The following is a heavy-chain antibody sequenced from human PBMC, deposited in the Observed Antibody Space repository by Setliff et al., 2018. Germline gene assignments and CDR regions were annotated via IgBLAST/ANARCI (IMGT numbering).Heavy chain of an antibody. CDR1: GFTFSSLW. D-gene: IGHD7-27*01. Sequence: QPGGSLRLSCAASGFTFSSLWMSWVRQAPGKGLEWVSRINGDATITNYADSVKGRFTISRDNARNAPYLQMNSLRGEDTGVYFCAALDWGENFYNVNVWGKGTTVTVSS. J-gene: IGHJ6*03. CDR2: INGDATIT. CDR3: AALDWGENFYNVNV. V-gene: IGHV3-74*01.